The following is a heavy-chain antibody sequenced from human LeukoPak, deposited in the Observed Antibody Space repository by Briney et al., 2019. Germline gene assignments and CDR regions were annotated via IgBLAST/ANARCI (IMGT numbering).Heavy chain of an antibody. CDR1: GFTFSSYA. D-gene: IGHD6-13*01. Sequence: GRSLRLSCAASGFTFSSYAMHWVRQAPGKGLEWVAVISYDGSNKYYADSVKGRFTISRDNSKNTLYLQMNSLRAEDTAVYYCARDDPASRGSWFFQHWGQGTLVTVSS. J-gene: IGHJ1*01. CDR3: ARDDPASRGSWFFQH. V-gene: IGHV3-30-3*01. CDR2: ISYDGSNK.